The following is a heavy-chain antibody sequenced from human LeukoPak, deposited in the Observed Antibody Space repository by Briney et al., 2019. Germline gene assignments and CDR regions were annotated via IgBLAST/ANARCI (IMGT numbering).Heavy chain of an antibody. D-gene: IGHD4-11*01. CDR2: INHSGST. CDR3: ARGDYSKLDY. J-gene: IGHJ4*02. V-gene: IGHV4-34*01. CDR1: GGSFSGYY. Sequence: SETLSLTCAVYGGSFSGYYWSWIRQPPGKGLEWIGEINHSGSTNYIPSLKSRVTISVDTSKNQFSLKLSSVTAADTAVYYCARGDYSKLDYWGQGTLVTVSS.